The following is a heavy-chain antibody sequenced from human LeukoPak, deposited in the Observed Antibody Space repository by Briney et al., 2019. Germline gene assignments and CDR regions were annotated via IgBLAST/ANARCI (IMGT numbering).Heavy chain of an antibody. J-gene: IGHJ5*02. D-gene: IGHD6-19*01. CDR2: ISGSGGST. CDR3: AKDQFSSGLNWFDP. V-gene: IGHV3-23*01. CDR1: GFTFSSYA. Sequence: GGSLRLSCAASGFTFSSYAMSWVRQAPGKGLEWVSAISGSGGSTYYADSVKGRFTISRDNSKNALYLQMNSLRAEDTAVYYCAKDQFSSGLNWFDPWGQGTLVTVSS.